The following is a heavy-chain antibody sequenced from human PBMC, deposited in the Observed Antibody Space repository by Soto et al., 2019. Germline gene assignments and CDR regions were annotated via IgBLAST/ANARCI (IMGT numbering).Heavy chain of an antibody. CDR2: ISAYNGNT. CDR1: GYTFTSYA. V-gene: IGHV1-18*01. CDR3: ARDAPTEDY. Sequence: QVKLVQSGAEVKKPGASVKVSCKASGYTFTSYAISWVRQAPGQGLEWMGWISAYNGNTNYAQKLQVRDTMTTDTTTSTAYMQQRSRRSNDNAEYCSARDAPTEDYWGKGTRVNVSP. J-gene: IGHJ4*02.